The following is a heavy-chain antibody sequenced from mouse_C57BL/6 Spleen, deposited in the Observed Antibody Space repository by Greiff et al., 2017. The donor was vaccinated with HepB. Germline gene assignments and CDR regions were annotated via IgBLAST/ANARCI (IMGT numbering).Heavy chain of an antibody. CDR2: ISSGSSTI. Sequence: EVMLVESGGGLVKPGGSLKLSCAASGFTFSDYGMHWVRQAPEKGLEWVAYISSGSSTIYYADTVKGRFTISRDNAKNTLFLQMTSLRSEDTAMYYCARGLRTLVYFDYWGHGTTLTVSS. CDR3: ARGLRTLVYFDY. D-gene: IGHD2-2*01. CDR1: GFTFSDYG. V-gene: IGHV5-17*01. J-gene: IGHJ2*01.